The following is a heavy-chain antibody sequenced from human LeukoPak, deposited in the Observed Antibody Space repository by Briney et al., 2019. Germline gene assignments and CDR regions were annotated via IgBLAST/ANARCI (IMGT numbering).Heavy chain of an antibody. CDR1: GGTFSSYA. CDR3: ARDVLLVPRWFDP. CDR2: IIPIFGTA. V-gene: IGHV1-69*13. Sequence: SVKVSCKASGGTFSSYAISWVRQAPGQGLEWMGGIIPIFGTANYAQKFQGRVTITADESTSTAYMELSSLRSEDTAVYYCARDVLLVPRWFDPWGQGTLVTVSS. D-gene: IGHD6-13*01. J-gene: IGHJ5*02.